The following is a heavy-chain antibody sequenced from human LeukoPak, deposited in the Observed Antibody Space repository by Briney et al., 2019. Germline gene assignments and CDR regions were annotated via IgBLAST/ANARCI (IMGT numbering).Heavy chain of an antibody. CDR3: ARDHGAMEEWLFRYYFDY. D-gene: IGHD3-3*01. CDR2: ISSNGGST. V-gene: IGHV3-64*01. CDR1: GITFSPYA. J-gene: IGHJ4*02. Sequence: PGGSLRLSCAASGITFSPYAMHWVRQAPGKGLEYVSAISSNGGSTYYANSVKGRFTISRDNSKNTLYLQMNSLRAEDTAVYYCARDHGAMEEWLFRYYFDYWGQGTLVTVSS.